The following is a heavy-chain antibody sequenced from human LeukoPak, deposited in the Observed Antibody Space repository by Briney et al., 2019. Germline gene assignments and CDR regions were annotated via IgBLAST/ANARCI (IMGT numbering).Heavy chain of an antibody. CDR1: GGSISSSSYY. V-gene: IGHV4-39*01. D-gene: IGHD4-23*01. J-gene: IGHJ4*02. CDR2: IYYSGST. CDR3: ARHLSRRWGKNPADY. Sequence: SETLSLTCSVSGGSISSSSYYWGWIRQPPGKGLEWIGSIYYSGSTYYNPSLKSRVTISVDTSKNQFSLKLSSVTAADTAVYYCARHLSRRWGKNPADYWGQGTLVTVSS.